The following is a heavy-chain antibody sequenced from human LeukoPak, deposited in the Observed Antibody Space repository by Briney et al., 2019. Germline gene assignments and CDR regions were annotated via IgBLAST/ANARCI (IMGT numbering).Heavy chain of an antibody. CDR3: AREVHGDIDY. CDR2: IYTSGST. J-gene: IGHJ4*02. D-gene: IGHD4-17*01. CDR1: GGSISSGSYY. Sequence: SETLSLTCTVSGGSISSGSYYWSWIRQPAGKGLEWIGRIYTSGSTNYSPSLKSRVTISVDTSKNQFSLKLSSVTAADTAVYYCAREVHGDIDYWGQGTLVTVSS. V-gene: IGHV4-61*02.